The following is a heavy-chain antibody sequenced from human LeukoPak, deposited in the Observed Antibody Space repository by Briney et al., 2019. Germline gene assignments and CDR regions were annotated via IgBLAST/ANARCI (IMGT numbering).Heavy chain of an antibody. D-gene: IGHD4-17*01. CDR3: ARDQGATVTTSYFDY. CDR2: IWYDGSNK. CDR1: GFTFSSYG. Sequence: GGSLRLSCAASGFTFSSYGMHWVRQASGKGLEWVAVIWYDGSNKYYADSVKGRFTISRDNSKNTLYLQMNSLRAEDTAVYYCARDQGATVTTSYFDYWGQGTLVTVSS. J-gene: IGHJ4*02. V-gene: IGHV3-33*01.